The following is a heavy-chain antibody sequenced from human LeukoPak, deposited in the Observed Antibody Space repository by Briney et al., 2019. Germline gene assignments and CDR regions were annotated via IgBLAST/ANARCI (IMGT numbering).Heavy chain of an antibody. CDR2: IFPGDSDI. J-gene: IGHJ4*02. CDR1: GYSFSAYW. CDR3: ARHPKDYSSGWYLDY. V-gene: IGHV5-51*01. D-gene: IGHD6-19*01. Sequence: GESLKISCKGSGYSFSAYWIGWVRQLPGKGLEWMGIIFPGDSDITYSPSFQGQVTISADKSISTAYLQWSSLKASDTAMYYCARHPKDYSSGWYLDYWGQGTLVTVSS.